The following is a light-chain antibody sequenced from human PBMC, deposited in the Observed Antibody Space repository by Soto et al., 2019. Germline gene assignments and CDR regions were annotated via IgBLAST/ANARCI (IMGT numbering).Light chain of an antibody. CDR2: AAS. CDR3: QKYNSAPLT. CDR1: QGISNY. V-gene: IGKV1-27*01. J-gene: IGKJ3*01. Sequence: DIQRTQSPSSLSASVGDRVTITCRASQGISNYLAWYQQKPGKVPKLLIYAASTLQSGVPSRFSGSGSGTDFPLTISSLQPEDGATYYCQKYNSAPLTFGPGTNVDI.